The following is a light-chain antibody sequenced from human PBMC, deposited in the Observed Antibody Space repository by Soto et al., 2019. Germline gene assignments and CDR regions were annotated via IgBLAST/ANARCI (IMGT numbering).Light chain of an antibody. CDR3: QNYDSAPWT. V-gene: IGKV1-27*01. J-gene: IGKJ1*01. Sequence: DIQMTQSPSSLSASVGDRVTITCRGSREITDYLAWYQQKPGQVPKLLISAASTLQSGVPSRFTASGSGTDFTLTVTGLQPEDFATYYCQNYDSAPWTFGQGTKVEF. CDR2: AAS. CDR1: REITDY.